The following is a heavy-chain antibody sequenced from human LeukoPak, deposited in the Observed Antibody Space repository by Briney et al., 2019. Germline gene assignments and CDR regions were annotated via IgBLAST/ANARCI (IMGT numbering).Heavy chain of an antibody. D-gene: IGHD2-15*01. CDR1: GFTVSSNY. CDR2: IYSGGST. J-gene: IGHJ4*02. CDR3: ARGYCSGGSCYGALNY. V-gene: IGHV3-53*01. Sequence: PGGSLRLSCAASGFTVSSNYMSWVRQAPGKGLEWVSVIYSGGSTYYADSVKGRFTISRDNSKNTLYLQMNSLRAEDTAVYCCARGYCSGGSCYGALNYWGQGTLVTVSS.